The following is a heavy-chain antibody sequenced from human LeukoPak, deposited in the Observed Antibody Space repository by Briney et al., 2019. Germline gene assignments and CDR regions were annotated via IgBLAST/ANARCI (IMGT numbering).Heavy chain of an antibody. CDR3: AIGVGYDFWSGPTRFDY. D-gene: IGHD3-3*01. V-gene: IGHV1-18*01. J-gene: IGHJ4*02. CDR1: GYTFTSYG. CDR2: ISAYNGNT. Sequence: ASVKVSCKASGYTFTSYGISWVRQAPGQGLEWMGWISAYNGNTNYAQKLQGRVTMTTDTSTSTAYMELRSLRSDDTAVYYCAIGVGYDFWSGPTRFDYWGQGTLVTVSS.